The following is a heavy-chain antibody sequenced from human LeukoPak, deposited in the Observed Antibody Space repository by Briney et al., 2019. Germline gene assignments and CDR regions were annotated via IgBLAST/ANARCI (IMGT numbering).Heavy chain of an antibody. CDR2: IYTSGST. D-gene: IGHD6-13*01. CDR3: ARVYYSSSYDYWYFDL. V-gene: IGHV4-4*07. Sequence: SETLSLTCTVSGGSISSYYWSWIRQPVGKGLEWIGRIYTSGSTNYNPSLKSRVTISVDTSKNQFSLKLSSVTAADTAVYYCARVYYSSSYDYWYFDLWGRGTLVTVSS. J-gene: IGHJ2*01. CDR1: GGSISSYY.